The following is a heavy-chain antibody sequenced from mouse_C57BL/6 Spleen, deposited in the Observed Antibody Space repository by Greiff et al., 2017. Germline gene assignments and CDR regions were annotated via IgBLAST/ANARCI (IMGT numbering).Heavy chain of an antibody. V-gene: IGHV1-82*01. D-gene: IGHD2-1*01. J-gene: IGHJ3*01. CDR2: IYPGDGDT. Sequence: VQLQQSGPELVKPGASVKISCKASGYAFSSSWMNWVKQRPGKGLEWIGRIYPGDGDTNYNGKFKGKATLTADKSSSTAYMQLSSLTSEDSAVYFCHYGNYVAYWGQGTLVTVSA. CDR1: GYAFSSSW. CDR3: HYGNYVAY.